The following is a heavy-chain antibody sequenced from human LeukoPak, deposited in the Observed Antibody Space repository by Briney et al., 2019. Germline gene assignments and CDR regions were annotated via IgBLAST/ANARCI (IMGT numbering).Heavy chain of an antibody. Sequence: ASVKVSCKASGYTFTSYDINWVRQATGQGLEWMGWMNPNSGNTGYAQKFQGRVNMTRNTSTSTAYMELSSLRSEDTAVYYCARGFYCTSTSCYAQYFDYWGQAALVTVSS. CDR3: ARGFYCTSTSCYAQYFDY. CDR2: MNPNSGNT. V-gene: IGHV1-8*01. D-gene: IGHD2-2*01. CDR1: GYTFTSYD. J-gene: IGHJ4*02.